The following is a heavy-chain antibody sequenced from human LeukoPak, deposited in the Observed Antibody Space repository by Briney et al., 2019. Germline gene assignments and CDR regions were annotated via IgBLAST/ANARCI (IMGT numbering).Heavy chain of an antibody. CDR2: IKQDGSEK. CDR3: ATDHSMANTAWWFDP. V-gene: IGHV3-7*01. D-gene: IGHD5-24*01. CDR1: GFTFSSYW. Sequence: GGSLRLSCAASGFTFSSYWMTWVRQAPGKGLEWVANIKQDGSEKYYVDSVKGRFTISRDNAKNSLYLQMNSLRAEDTAVYYCATDHSMANTAWWFDPWGQGTLVTVSS. J-gene: IGHJ5*02.